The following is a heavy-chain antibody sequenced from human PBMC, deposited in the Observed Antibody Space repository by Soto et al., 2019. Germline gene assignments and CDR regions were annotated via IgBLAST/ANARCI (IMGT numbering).Heavy chain of an antibody. D-gene: IGHD3-16*02. CDR2: IKQDGREK. J-gene: IGHJ4*02. CDR1: GFTFSSYW. V-gene: IGHV3-7*01. Sequence: HPGGSLRLSCAASGFTFSSYWMSWVRQAPGKWLEWVPNIKQDGREKYYVDSVKGRFTISRDNAKNPLYLQMNSLRAEDTAVYYCATQRGDYVWGSYRLYYFDYWGQGTLVTVSS. CDR3: ATQRGDYVWGSYRLYYFDY.